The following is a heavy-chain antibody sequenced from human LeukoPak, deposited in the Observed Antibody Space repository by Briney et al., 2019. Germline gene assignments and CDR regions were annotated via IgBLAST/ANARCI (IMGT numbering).Heavy chain of an antibody. CDR1: GGTFSSYA. J-gene: IGHJ1*01. CDR3: ARDGRYCSGGSCYSPHN. CDR2: IIPIFGTA. V-gene: IGHV1-69*05. D-gene: IGHD2-15*01. Sequence: ASVKVSCKASGGTFSSYAISWVRQAPGQGLEWMGGIIPIFGTANYAQKFQGRVTITTDESTSTAYMELSSLRSEDTAVYYCARDGRYCSGGSCYSPHNWGQGTLDTVSS.